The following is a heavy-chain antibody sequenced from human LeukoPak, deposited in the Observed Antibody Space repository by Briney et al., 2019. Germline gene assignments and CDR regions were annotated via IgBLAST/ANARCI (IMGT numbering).Heavy chain of an antibody. D-gene: IGHD6-19*01. CDR3: ARARSSGWVIDS. CDR1: GFTVSSNY. J-gene: IGHJ4*02. CDR2: ISSGGGGT. V-gene: IGHV3-11*04. Sequence: PGGSLRLSCAASGFTVSSNYMSWVRQAPGKGLEWISYISSGGGGTYYADSVKGRFTISRDNAKNSLYLQMNSLRDEDTAVYFCARARSSGWVIDSWGQGTLVTVSS.